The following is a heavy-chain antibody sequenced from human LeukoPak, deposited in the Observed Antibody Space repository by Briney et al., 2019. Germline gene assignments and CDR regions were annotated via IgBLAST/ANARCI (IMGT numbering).Heavy chain of an antibody. Sequence: ASVKGSCKGSGYPFTKYAIHWVRQAPGQGPEYLGWIDTNTGNPTYAQGFTGRFVFSLDTSVSTAYLQISSLKAEDSAIYFCANCYDSSGFFAYWGQGTLVTVSS. CDR2: IDTNTGNP. V-gene: IGHV7-4-1*02. D-gene: IGHD3-22*01. CDR1: GYPFTKYA. J-gene: IGHJ4*02. CDR3: ANCYDSSGFFAY.